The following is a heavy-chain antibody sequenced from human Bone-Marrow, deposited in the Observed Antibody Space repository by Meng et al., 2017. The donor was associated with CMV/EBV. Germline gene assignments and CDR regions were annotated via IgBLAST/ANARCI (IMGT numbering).Heavy chain of an antibody. Sequence: VSGCSISSSNWWSWVRQPPGKGLEWIGEIYHSGSTNYNPSLKSRVTISVDKSKNQFSLKLSSVTAADTAVYYCARDRKGARNWFDPWGQGTLVTVSS. CDR3: ARDRKGARNWFDP. V-gene: IGHV4-4*02. CDR1: GCSISSSNW. D-gene: IGHD5-12*01. J-gene: IGHJ5*02. CDR2: IYHSGST.